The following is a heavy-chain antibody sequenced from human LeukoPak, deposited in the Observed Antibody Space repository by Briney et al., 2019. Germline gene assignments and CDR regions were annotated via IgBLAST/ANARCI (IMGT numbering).Heavy chain of an antibody. CDR2: IYYSGST. J-gene: IGHJ4*02. D-gene: IGHD3-22*01. Sequence: PSETLSLTCTVSGGSISNTSHYWGWIRQPPGKRLEWTGSIYYSGSTYYTPSLKSRVTISVDTSKNQFSLRLSSVTAADTAVYYCAREDGGSSGPPHIALDYWGQGTLVTVSS. V-gene: IGHV4-39*07. CDR3: AREDGGSSGPPHIALDY. CDR1: GGSISNTSHY.